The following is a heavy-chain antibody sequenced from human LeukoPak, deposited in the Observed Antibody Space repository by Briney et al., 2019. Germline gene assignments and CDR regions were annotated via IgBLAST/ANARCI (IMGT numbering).Heavy chain of an antibody. D-gene: IGHD1-26*01. CDR2: ISGSGGST. CDR1: GFTVSSNY. J-gene: IGHJ3*02. CDR3: AKDPHSGSTTRAFDI. Sequence: GGSLRLSCAASGFTVSSNYMSWVRQAPGKGLEWVSAISGSGGSTYYADSVKGRFTISRDNSKNTLYLQMNSLRAEDTAVYYCAKDPHSGSTTRAFDIWGQGTMVTVSS. V-gene: IGHV3-23*01.